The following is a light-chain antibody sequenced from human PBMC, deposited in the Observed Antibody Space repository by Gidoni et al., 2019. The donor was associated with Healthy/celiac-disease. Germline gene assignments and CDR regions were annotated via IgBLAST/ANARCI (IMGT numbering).Light chain of an antibody. CDR3: QQRSNWPPWT. CDR2: DAS. Sequence: EIVLTQSPATLPLSPGERATLSCMASQSVSSYLAWYQQKPGQAPRLLSYDASNRATGIPARFSGSGSGTDFTLTISSLEPEDFAVYYCQQRSNWPPWTFGQGTKVEIK. V-gene: IGKV3-11*01. CDR1: QSVSSY. J-gene: IGKJ1*01.